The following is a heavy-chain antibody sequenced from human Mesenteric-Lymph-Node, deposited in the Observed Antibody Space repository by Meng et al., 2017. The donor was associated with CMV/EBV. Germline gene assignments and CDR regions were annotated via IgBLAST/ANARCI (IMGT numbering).Heavy chain of an antibody. CDR1: GFAFSSYE. CDR3: ARVYTSSSGKAFDY. CDR2: ISLRDNIM. D-gene: IGHD6-6*01. J-gene: IGHJ4*02. Sequence: GESLKISCAASGFAFSSYEMNWVRQAPGKGLEWVSYISLRDNIMYYADSVKGRFIISRDNAQNSLYLQMNSLRAEDTALYYCARVYTSSSGKAFDYWGQGTLVTVSS. V-gene: IGHV3-48*03.